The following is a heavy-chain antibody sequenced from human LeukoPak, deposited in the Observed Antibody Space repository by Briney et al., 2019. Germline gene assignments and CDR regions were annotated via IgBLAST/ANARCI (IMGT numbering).Heavy chain of an antibody. CDR1: GGSISSSNW. CDR2: IYQSGST. V-gene: IGHV4-4*02. CDR3: ARGVSSSSRSSYYYYYYMDV. D-gene: IGHD6-13*01. J-gene: IGHJ6*03. Sequence: SGTLSLTCAVSGGSISSSNWWSWVRQPLGKGLEWIGEIYQSGSTNYNPSLKSRVTISVDKSKNQFSLKLSSVTAADTAVYYCARGVSSSSRSSYYYYYYMDVWGKGTTVTVSS.